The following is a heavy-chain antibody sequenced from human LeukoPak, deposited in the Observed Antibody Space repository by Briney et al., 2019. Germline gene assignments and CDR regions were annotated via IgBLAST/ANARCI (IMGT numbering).Heavy chain of an antibody. CDR1: GFTFSSYS. J-gene: IGHJ4*02. CDR3: ARDSLSGPHSGYGLDFDY. V-gene: IGHV3-21*01. Sequence: GGSLRLSCAASGFTFSSYSMNWVRQAPGKGLEWVSSISSSSSYIYYADSVKGRFTISRDNAKSSLYLQMNSLRAEDTAVYYCARDSLSGPHSGYGLDFDYWGQGTLVTVSS. CDR2: ISSSSSYI. D-gene: IGHD5-12*01.